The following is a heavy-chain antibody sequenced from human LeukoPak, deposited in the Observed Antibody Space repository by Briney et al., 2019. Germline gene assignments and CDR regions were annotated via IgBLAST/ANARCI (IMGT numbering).Heavy chain of an antibody. CDR3: AATSRVVVSFDY. CDR1: GGSISSGGYY. Sequence: SETLSLTCTVSGGSISSGGYYWSWLRQHPGKGLEWIGYIYYSGSTYYNPSLKSRVTIPVDTSKNQFSLKLSSVTAADTAVYYCAATSRVVVSFDYWGQGTLVTVSS. V-gene: IGHV4-31*03. D-gene: IGHD2-21*01. J-gene: IGHJ4*02. CDR2: IYYSGST.